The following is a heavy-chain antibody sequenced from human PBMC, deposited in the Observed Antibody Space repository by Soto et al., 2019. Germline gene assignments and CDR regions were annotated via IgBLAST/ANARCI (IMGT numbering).Heavy chain of an antibody. V-gene: IGHV4-30-4*01. CDR3: ARDRLEYSSPGGMDV. CDR1: GGSISSGDYY. J-gene: IGHJ6*02. CDR2: IYYSGST. Sequence: SETLSLTCTVSGGSISSGDYYWSWIRQPPGKGLEWIGYIYYSGSTYYNPSLKSRVTISVDTSKNQFSLKLSSVTAADTAVYYCARDRLEYSSPGGMDVWGQGTTVTVSS. D-gene: IGHD6-6*01.